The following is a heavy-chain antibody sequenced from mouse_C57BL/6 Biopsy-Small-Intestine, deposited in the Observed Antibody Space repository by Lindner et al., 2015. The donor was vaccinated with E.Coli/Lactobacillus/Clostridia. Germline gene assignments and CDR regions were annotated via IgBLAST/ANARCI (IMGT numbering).Heavy chain of an antibody. Sequence: QLQESGGGLVKPGGSLKLSCAASGLTVSDYGIHWVRQAPEKGLEWVAYISSGSSTIYYADTVKGRFTISRDNAKNTLFLQMTSLRSEDTAMYYCAREDYWGQGTLVTVSA. J-gene: IGHJ3*01. CDR3: AREDY. V-gene: IGHV5-17*01. CDR1: GLTVSDYG. CDR2: ISSGSSTI.